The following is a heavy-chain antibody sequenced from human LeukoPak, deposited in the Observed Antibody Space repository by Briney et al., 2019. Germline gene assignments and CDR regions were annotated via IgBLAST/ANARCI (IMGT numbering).Heavy chain of an antibody. D-gene: IGHD3-22*01. J-gene: IGHJ6*03. CDR3: ARGKTYYYDSSGYYSYYYYYYYMDV. Sequence: VASVKASCKASGYTFTGYYMHWVRQAPGQGLEWMGWINPNSGGTNYAQKFQGRVTMTRDTSISTAYMELSRLRSDDTAVYYCARGKTYYYDSSGYYSYYYYYYYMDVWGKGTTVTVSS. V-gene: IGHV1-2*02. CDR2: INPNSGGT. CDR1: GYTFTGYY.